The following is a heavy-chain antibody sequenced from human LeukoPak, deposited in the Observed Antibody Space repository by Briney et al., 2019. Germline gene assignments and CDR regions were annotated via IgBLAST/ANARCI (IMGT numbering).Heavy chain of an antibody. D-gene: IGHD5-12*01. CDR2: IYTSGST. CDR3: ARGLEYFQH. J-gene: IGHJ1*01. Sequence: SETLSLTCTVSGGSISSGSYYWSWIRQPAGKGLEWIGRIYTSGSTNYNPSLKSRVTISVDTSKNQFSLKLSPVTAADTAAYYCARGLEYFQHWGQGTLVTVSS. CDR1: GGSISSGSYY. V-gene: IGHV4-61*02.